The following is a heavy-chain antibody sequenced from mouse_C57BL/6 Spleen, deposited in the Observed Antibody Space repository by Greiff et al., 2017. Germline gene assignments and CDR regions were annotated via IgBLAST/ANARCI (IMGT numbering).Heavy chain of an antibody. CDR1: GFTFSSYA. V-gene: IGHV5-9-1*02. CDR2: ISSGGDYI. J-gene: IGHJ1*03. D-gene: IGHD1-1*01. CDR3: TRDGFFYYGSSYYWYFDV. Sequence: EVMLVESGEGLVKPGGSLKLSCAASGFTFSSYAMSWVRQTPEKRLEWVAYISSGGDYIYYADTVQGRFTISRDNARNTLYLQMSSLKSEDTAMYYCTRDGFFYYGSSYYWYFDVWGTGTTVTVSS.